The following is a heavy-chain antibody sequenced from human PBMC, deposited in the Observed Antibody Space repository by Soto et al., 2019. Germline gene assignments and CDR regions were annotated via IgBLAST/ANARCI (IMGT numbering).Heavy chain of an antibody. CDR1: GGYISSYY. CDR3: ARRKARYCSGGSCYYYYYGMDV. J-gene: IGHJ6*02. Sequence: PSETLSLTCTVSGGYISSYYWSWIRQPPGKGLEWIGYIYYSGSTNYNPSLKSRVTISVDTSKNQFSLKLRSLRSDDTAVYYCARRKARYCSGGSCYYYYYGMDVWGQGTTVTVSS. D-gene: IGHD2-15*01. V-gene: IGHV4-59*01. CDR2: IYYSGST.